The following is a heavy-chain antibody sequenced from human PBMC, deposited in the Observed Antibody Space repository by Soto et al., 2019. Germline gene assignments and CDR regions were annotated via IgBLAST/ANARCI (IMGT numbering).Heavy chain of an antibody. D-gene: IGHD1-26*01. CDR1: GFTFTSYG. CDR2: IWFDGSNK. V-gene: IGHV3-33*01. Sequence: QVQLVESGGGVVQPGRSLRLSCAASGFTFTSYGMHWVRQAPGKGLEWVAVIWFDGSNKYYVDSVKGRFTISRDNSKNTLYLQLNSLRAEDTAVYYCARDGAIDVRIVGAIGGGRDGMDVWGQGTTVTVSS. CDR3: ARDGAIDVRIVGAIGGGRDGMDV. J-gene: IGHJ6*02.